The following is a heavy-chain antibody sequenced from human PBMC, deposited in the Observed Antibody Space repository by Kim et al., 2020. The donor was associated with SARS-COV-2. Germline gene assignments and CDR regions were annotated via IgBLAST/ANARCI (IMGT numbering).Heavy chain of an antibody. CDR2: ITNSGGT. D-gene: IGHD6-19*01. Sequence: GGSLRLSCAASGFMFNSYAMNWVRQAPEKGLEWVSVITNSGGTYYADSVKGRFTISRDNSKNTVYLQMNSLRVEDSAIDYCVKGAGGWLTWLDPWGQGTLVTVSS. V-gene: IGHV3-23*01. CDR3: VKGAGGWLTWLDP. J-gene: IGHJ5*02. CDR1: GFMFNSYA.